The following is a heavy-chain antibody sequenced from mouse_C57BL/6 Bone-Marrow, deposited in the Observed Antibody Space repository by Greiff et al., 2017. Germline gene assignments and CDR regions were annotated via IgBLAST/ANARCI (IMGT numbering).Heavy chain of an antibody. J-gene: IGHJ3*01. CDR1: GYSFTDYN. V-gene: IGHV1-39*01. CDR3: AIETRRAWFAY. Sequence: VQLKQSGPELVKPGASVKISCKASGYSFTDYNMNWVKQSNGKSLEWIGEINPNYGTTSYNQKFKGKATLTVDQSSSTAYMQLISLTSEDSAVYYCAIETRRAWFAYGGPGTLVPVSA. CDR2: INPNYGTT.